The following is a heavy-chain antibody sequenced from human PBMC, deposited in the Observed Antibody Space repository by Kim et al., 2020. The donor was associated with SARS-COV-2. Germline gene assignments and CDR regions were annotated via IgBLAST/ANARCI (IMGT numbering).Heavy chain of an antibody. J-gene: IGHJ2*01. CDR1: GLTFSSYA. D-gene: IGHD4-4*01. V-gene: IGHV3-23*01. CDR3: AKNLGPNRNYGYFYF. CDR2: ISGSGTST. Sequence: GGSLRLSCAASGLTFSSYAMSWVRQAPGKGLEWVSGISGSGTSTFYADSVKGRLTISRDNSKNTLYVQMNILRAEDTAIYYCAKNLGPNRNYGYFYF.